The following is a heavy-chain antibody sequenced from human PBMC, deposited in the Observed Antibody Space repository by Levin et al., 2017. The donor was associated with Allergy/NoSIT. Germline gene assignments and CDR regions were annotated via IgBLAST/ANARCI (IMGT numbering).Heavy chain of an antibody. J-gene: IGHJ5*02. CDR1: GGTFSSYA. CDR3: ARGPSGTTDPAGWFDP. Sequence: SVKVSCKASGGTFSSYAISWVRQAPGQGLEWMGGIIPIFGTANYAQKFQGRVTITADKSTSTAYMELSSLRSEDTAVYYCARGPSGTTDPAGWFDPWGQGTLVTVSS. V-gene: IGHV1-69*06. D-gene: IGHD1-7*01. CDR2: IIPIFGTA.